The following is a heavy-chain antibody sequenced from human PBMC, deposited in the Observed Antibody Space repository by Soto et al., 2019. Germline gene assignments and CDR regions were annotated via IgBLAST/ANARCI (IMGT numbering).Heavy chain of an antibody. V-gene: IGHV1-69*12. CDR2: IIPIFGTA. Sequence: QVQLVQSGAEVKKPGSSVKVSCKASGGTFSSYAISWVRQAPGQGLEWMGGIIPIFGTANYAQKFQGSVTITADESTSTAYMELSSLRSEDTAVYYCARGPVLRYFDWFSSPYYGMDVWCQGTTVTVSS. J-gene: IGHJ6*02. D-gene: IGHD3-9*01. CDR3: ARGPVLRYFDWFSSPYYGMDV. CDR1: GGTFSSYA.